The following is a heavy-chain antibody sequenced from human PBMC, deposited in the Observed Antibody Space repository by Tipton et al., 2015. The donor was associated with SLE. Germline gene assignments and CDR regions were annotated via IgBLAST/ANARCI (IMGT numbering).Heavy chain of an antibody. CDR2: INHSGST. J-gene: IGHJ4*02. Sequence: TLSLTCAVYGGSFSGYYWSWIRQPPGKGLEWIGEINHSGSTNYNPSPKSRVTISVDTSKNQFSLKPSSVTAADTAVYYCARHDSESPFDYWGQGTLVTVSS. V-gene: IGHV4-34*01. CDR3: ARHDSESPFDY. CDR1: GGSFSGYY. D-gene: IGHD1-14*01.